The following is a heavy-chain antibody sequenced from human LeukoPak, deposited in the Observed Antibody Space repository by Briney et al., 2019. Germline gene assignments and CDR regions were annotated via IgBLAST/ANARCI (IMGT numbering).Heavy chain of an antibody. J-gene: IGHJ4*02. Sequence: WIRQAPGKGLEWVGRIKSKTDGGTTDYAAPVKGRFTISRDDSKNTLYLQMYSLKTEDTAVYYCTTGVYGPRRYFDYWGQGTLVTVSS. CDR2: IKSKTDGGTT. CDR3: TTGVYGPRRYFDY. D-gene: IGHD2-8*01. V-gene: IGHV3-15*01.